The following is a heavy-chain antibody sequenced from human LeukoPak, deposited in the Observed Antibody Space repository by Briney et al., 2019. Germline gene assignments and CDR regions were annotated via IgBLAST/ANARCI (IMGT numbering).Heavy chain of an antibody. D-gene: IGHD2-2*01. CDR2: ISGSGGST. V-gene: IGHV3-23*01. CDR3: AKGSGVPAATAVGMDV. J-gene: IGHJ6*02. CDR1: GFTFSSYS. Sequence: GGSLRLSCAASGFTFSSYSMNWVRQAPGKGLEWVSAISGSGGSTYYADSVKGRFTISRDNSKNTLYLQMNSLRAEDTAVYYCAKGSGVPAATAVGMDVWGQGTTVTVSS.